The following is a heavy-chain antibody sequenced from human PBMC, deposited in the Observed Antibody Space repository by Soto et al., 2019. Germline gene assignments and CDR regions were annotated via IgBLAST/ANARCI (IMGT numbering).Heavy chain of an antibody. CDR3: ASKGPGCLATYWSHGGCHYAFDM. D-gene: IGHD2-15*01. J-gene: IGHJ3*02. Sequence: EVQLLESGGGLVQTGGSLRLSCAASGFTFSSYAIIWVRQAPGKGLEWVSTISGGGDGSYYADSVKGRFTISRDNSKNTVSLQRNGLRAEDKAVYYCASKGPGCLATYWSHGGCHYAFDMWVQGTMVTVSS. CDR2: ISGGGDGS. CDR1: GFTFSSYA. V-gene: IGHV3-23*01.